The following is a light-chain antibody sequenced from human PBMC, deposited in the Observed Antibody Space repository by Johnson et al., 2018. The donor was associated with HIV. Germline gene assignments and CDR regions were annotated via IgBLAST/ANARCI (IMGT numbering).Light chain of an antibody. Sequence: QSVLTQPPSVSAASGQKVTISCSGSSSNIGNNYVSWYQQLPGTAPKLLIYDNNKRPSGIPDRFSGSKSGTSATLGITGLQTGDEADYYCGTWDSSLSYNYVFGTGTKVTVL. V-gene: IGLV1-51*01. J-gene: IGLJ1*01. CDR1: SSNIGNNY. CDR3: GTWDSSLSYNYV. CDR2: DNN.